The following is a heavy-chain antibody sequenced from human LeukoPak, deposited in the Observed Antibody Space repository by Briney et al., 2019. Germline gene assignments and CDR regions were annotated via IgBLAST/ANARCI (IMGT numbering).Heavy chain of an antibody. Sequence: SETLSLTCTVSGGSITSSGYYWGWLRQPPGQGLEWIGSIHYSGSTYYNPSLKSRVTISGDTSKNQFSLNLYSVTAADTAVYYCARSYDSLWGNYHPFDYWGQGTLVTVSS. CDR2: IHYSGST. CDR3: ARSYDSLWGNYHPFDY. V-gene: IGHV4-39*01. D-gene: IGHD3-16*02. J-gene: IGHJ4*02. CDR1: GGSITSSGYY.